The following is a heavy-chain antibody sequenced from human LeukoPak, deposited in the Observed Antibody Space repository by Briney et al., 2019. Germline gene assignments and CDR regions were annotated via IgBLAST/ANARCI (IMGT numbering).Heavy chain of an antibody. V-gene: IGHV1-18*01. CDR3: ARDGIAYSGSFSDY. CDR2: ISAYNGNT. J-gene: IGHJ4*02. Sequence: ALVKVSCKASGYTFTSYGISWVRQAPGQGLEWMGRISAYNGNTNYAQKLQGRVTMTTDTSTSTAYMELRSLRSDDTAVYYCARDGIAYSGSFSDYWGQGTLVTVSS. CDR1: GYTFTSYG. D-gene: IGHD1-26*01.